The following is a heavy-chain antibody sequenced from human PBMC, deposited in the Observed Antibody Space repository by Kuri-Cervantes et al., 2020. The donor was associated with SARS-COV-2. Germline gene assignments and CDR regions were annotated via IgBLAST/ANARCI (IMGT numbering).Heavy chain of an antibody. Sequence: ASVKVSCKVSGYTLTELSMHWVRQAPGKGLEWMGGFDPEDGETIYAQKFQGRVTMTRDTSTSTVYMELSSLRSEDTAVYYCARVVGYCSSTSCPLLAFDIWGQGTMVTVSS. CDR1: GYTLTELS. V-gene: IGHV1-24*01. CDR2: FDPEDGET. J-gene: IGHJ3*02. CDR3: ARVVGYCSSTSCPLLAFDI. D-gene: IGHD2-2*01.